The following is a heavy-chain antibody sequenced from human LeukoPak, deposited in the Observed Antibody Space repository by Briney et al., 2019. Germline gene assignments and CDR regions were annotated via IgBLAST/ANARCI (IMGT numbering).Heavy chain of an antibody. CDR2: IWYDGSNK. D-gene: IGHD6-13*01. CDR3: ARDEGIAAAGVNY. V-gene: IGHV3-33*08. Sequence: PGGSLRLSCAASGFTVSSYGMHWVRQAPGKGLEWVAVIWYDGSNKYYADSVKGRFTISRDNSKNTLYLQMNSLRAEDTAVYYCARDEGIAAAGVNYWGQGTLVTVSS. CDR1: GFTVSSYG. J-gene: IGHJ4*02.